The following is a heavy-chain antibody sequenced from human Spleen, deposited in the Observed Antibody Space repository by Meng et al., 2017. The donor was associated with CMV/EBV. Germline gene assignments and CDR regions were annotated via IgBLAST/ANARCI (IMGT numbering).Heavy chain of an antibody. CDR2: T. CDR3: ATWDESGSYYLGAFDI. CDR1: GGSISSNVYH. D-gene: IGHD1-26*01. Sequence: LPCPVSGGSISSNVYHWGWIRQPPGKGLEWIGSTYYNPSLKSRVTVSLDTSKSQFSLKLSSVTAADTAVYYCATWDESGSYYLGAFDIWGQGTMVTVSS. V-gene: IGHV4-39*07. J-gene: IGHJ3*02.